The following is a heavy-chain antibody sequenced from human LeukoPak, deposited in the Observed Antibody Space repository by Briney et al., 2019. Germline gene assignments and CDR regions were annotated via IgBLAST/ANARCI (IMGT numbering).Heavy chain of an antibody. V-gene: IGHV3-23*01. CDR3: ARGEESFDY. Sequence: GGSLRLSCAPSGVTFSNYAMSWVRQAPGKGLEWVSAISETGGTIHYADSVRGRFIISRDNSKNTLYLQMNSLRAEDTAVYYCARGEESFDYWGQGTLVTVSS. CDR2: ISETGGTI. D-gene: IGHD1-26*01. J-gene: IGHJ4*02. CDR1: GVTFSNYA.